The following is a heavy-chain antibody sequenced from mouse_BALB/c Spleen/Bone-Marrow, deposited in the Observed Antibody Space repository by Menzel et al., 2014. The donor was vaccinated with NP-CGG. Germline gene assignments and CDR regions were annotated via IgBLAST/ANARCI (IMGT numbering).Heavy chain of an antibody. CDR3: ARVTDTFYYGRSYWYFDV. D-gene: IGHD1-1*01. Sequence: EVKLVESGGGLVKPGGSLKLSCAASGFTFSSYAMSWVRQTPEKRLEWVASISSGGSTYYPDSVKGRFTISRDNVRNILYLQMSSLRSEDTAMYYCARVTDTFYYGRSYWYFDVWGAGTTVTVSS. V-gene: IGHV5-6-5*01. CDR1: GFTFSSYA. J-gene: IGHJ1*01. CDR2: ISSGGST.